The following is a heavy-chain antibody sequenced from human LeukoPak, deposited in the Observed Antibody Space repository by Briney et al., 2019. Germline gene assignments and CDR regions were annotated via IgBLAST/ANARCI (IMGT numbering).Heavy chain of an antibody. CDR2: INHTGTT. D-gene: IGHD1-14*01. J-gene: IGHJ6*03. Sequence: PSETLSLTCIVSGGSISSSKYYWNWIRQSPGKGLEWIGEINHTGTTNYNPSLKSPVTISVDTSKNQFSLRLSSVTAADTATYYCARGAADRRNYYYYIDVWGKGTTVTVSS. V-gene: IGHV4-39*07. CDR1: GGSISSSKYY. CDR3: ARGAADRRNYYYYIDV.